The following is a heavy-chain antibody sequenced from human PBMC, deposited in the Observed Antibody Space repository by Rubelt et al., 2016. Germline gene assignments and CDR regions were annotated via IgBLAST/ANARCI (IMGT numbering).Heavy chain of an antibody. CDR3: ARIISEVPAAMNYYYYMDV. CDR1: GFSLRSRGVG. V-gene: IGHV2-5*02. Sequence: QITLKESGPTLAKPTQTLTLTCALSGFSLRSRGVGVGWIRQPPGKALEWLALIYWDDDKRYSPSLETRLAITKDNSRNQVVLTMTNIDPMDTATYFCARIISEVPAAMNYYYYMDVWGQGTTVTVSS. J-gene: IGHJ6*02. CDR2: IYWDDDK. D-gene: IGHD2-2*01.